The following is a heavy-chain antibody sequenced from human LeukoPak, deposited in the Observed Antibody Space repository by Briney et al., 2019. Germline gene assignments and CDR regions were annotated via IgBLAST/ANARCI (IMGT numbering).Heavy chain of an antibody. CDR2: ITLDSGTV. Sequence: GGSLRLSCAASGCSFDDYTMHWVRKAPGRGLEWVSGITLDSGTVDYADSVRGRFTISRDNVKNSLYLQMNSLRAEDMALYYCTKGNWGNAFDIWGQGTMVTFS. J-gene: IGHJ3*02. CDR3: TKGNWGNAFDI. V-gene: IGHV3-9*03. D-gene: IGHD7-27*01. CDR1: GCSFDDYT.